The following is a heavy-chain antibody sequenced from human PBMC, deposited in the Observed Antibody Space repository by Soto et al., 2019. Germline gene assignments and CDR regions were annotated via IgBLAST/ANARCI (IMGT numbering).Heavy chain of an antibody. CDR2: IYWDDDK. Sequence: QITLKESGPTLVKPTQTLTLTCTFSGFSLTTNGVGVGWIRQPPGKALEWLALIYWDDDKRYSPSLKTRLTITKDTSKKQVVLTMTNMDPVDTATYYCAHSRGAPGHFDSWGQGTLVTVSS. V-gene: IGHV2-5*02. D-gene: IGHD2-2*01. J-gene: IGHJ4*02. CDR3: AHSRGAPGHFDS. CDR1: GFSLTTNGVG.